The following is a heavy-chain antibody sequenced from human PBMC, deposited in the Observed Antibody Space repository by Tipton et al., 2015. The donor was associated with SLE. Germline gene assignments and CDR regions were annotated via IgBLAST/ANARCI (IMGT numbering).Heavy chain of an antibody. J-gene: IGHJ5*02. CDR1: GGSISSYY. CDR3: ARHLRTVDSPSSWFDP. Sequence: TLSLTCTVSGGSISSYYWSWIRQPAGGGLGWIGRIYTNENTNYNPSLKRRVTMSVDTSKNHFSLKLISVTAADTAVYYCARHLRTVDSPSSWFDPWGQGTLVTVSS. CDR2: IYTNENT. V-gene: IGHV4-4*07. D-gene: IGHD3/OR15-3a*01.